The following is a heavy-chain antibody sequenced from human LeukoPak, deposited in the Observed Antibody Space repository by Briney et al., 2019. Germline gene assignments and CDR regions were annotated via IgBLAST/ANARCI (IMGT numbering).Heavy chain of an antibody. J-gene: IGHJ4*02. CDR2: LSYTGNQV. Sequence: GGSLRLSCAASGFTFSSYGMHWVHQAPGKGLEWVAGLSYTGNQVEYADSVKGRFTISRDNSKNTLDLQMNSLRIEDTAVYYCAKALTSSGSYYHSHDSWGQGTLVTVSS. V-gene: IGHV3-30*18. CDR3: AKALTSSGSYYHSHDS. D-gene: IGHD3-10*01. CDR1: GFTFSSYG.